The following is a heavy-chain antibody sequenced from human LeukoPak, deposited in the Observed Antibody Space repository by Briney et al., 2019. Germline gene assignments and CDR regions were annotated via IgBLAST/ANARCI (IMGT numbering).Heavy chain of an antibody. CDR3: ARLDAGSYFGAFDY. J-gene: IGHJ4*02. CDR2: IYYSGST. D-gene: IGHD1-26*01. V-gene: IGHV4-59*08. CDR1: GGSISSYY. Sequence: SETLSLTCTVSGGSISSYYWSWIRQPPGKGLEWIGYIYYSGSTNYNPSLKSRVTISVDTSKNQFSLKLSSVTAADTAVYYCARLDAGSYFGAFDYWGQGTLVTVSS.